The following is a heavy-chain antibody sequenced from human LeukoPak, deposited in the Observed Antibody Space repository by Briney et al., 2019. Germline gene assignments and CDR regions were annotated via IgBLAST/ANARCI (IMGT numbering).Heavy chain of an antibody. D-gene: IGHD1-14*01. CDR2: INHSGST. J-gene: IGHJ6*02. CDR3: ARGTTVFRV. CDR1: GGSFSGYY. V-gene: IGHV4-34*01. Sequence: PSETLFLTCAVYGGSFSGYYWSWIRQPPGQGLEWSGEINHSGSTNYNPSLKSRGTISVDTSKNQFSLKLSSATAADTAVYYCARGTTVFRVWGQGTTVTVSS.